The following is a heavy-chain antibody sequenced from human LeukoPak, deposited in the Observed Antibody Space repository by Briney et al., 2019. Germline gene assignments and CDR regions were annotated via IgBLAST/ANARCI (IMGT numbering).Heavy chain of an antibody. CDR2: ISYDGSNK. J-gene: IGHJ6*02. V-gene: IGHV3-30*18. D-gene: IGHD3-10*01. CDR3: AKDLHYYGSGSYYKSVYYYYYGMDV. Sequence: GSLRLSCAASGFTFSSYGMHWVRQAPGKGLEWVAVISYDGSNKYYADSVKGRFTISRDNSKNTLYLQMNSLRAEDTAVYYCAKDLHYYGSGSYYKSVYYYYYGMDVWGQGTTVTVSS. CDR1: GFTFSSYG.